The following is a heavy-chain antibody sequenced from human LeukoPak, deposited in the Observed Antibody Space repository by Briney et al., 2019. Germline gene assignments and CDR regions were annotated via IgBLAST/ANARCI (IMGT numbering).Heavy chain of an antibody. J-gene: IGHJ4*02. CDR3: ARGLRRNWNSPGY. CDR1: GGTFSSYA. D-gene: IGHD1-7*01. V-gene: IGHV1-69*05. Sequence: GASVTVSCKASGGTFSSYAISWVRQAPGQGLEWMGGIIPIFGTANYAQKFQGRVTMTRNTSISTAYMELSSLRSEDTAVYYCARGLRRNWNSPGYWGQGTLVTVSS. CDR2: IIPIFGTA.